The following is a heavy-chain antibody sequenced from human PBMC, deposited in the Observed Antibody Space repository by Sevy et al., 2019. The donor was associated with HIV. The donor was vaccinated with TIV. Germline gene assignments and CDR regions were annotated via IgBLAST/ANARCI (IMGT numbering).Heavy chain of an antibody. CDR2: IYPRDSDT. Sequence: GESQKISCKGSGYSFANYWIGWVRQMPGKGLEWMGIIYPRDSDTRYSPSFQGQVTISAVKSITTAYLQWSSLKASDTAMYYCARQPAGGEDYFDYWGQGTLVTVSS. V-gene: IGHV5-51*01. CDR1: GYSFANYW. D-gene: IGHD3-10*01. CDR3: ARQPAGGEDYFDY. J-gene: IGHJ4*02.